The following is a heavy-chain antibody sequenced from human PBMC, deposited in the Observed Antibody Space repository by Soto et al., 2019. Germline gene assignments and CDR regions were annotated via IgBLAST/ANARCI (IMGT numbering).Heavy chain of an antibody. CDR1: GGTFSSYA. Sequence: ASVKVSCKASGGTFSSYAISWVRQAPGQGLEWMGGIIPIFGTANYAQKFQGRVTITADESTSTAYMELSSLRSEDTAVYYCARGDAAITIFDYWGQGTLVSVSS. D-gene: IGHD3-3*01. CDR2: IIPIFGTA. J-gene: IGHJ4*02. V-gene: IGHV1-69*13. CDR3: ARGDAAITIFDY.